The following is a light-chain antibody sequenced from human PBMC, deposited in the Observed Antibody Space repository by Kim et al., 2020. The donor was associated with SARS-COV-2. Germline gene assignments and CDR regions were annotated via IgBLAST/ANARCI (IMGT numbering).Light chain of an antibody. Sequence: PGERATLYCRASHSVSSSLVWNHQKPGQAPRPLIYDASNRATGVPARFSGSGSGTDFTLTISSLEPEDFAVYYCQHRGNWPPFGQGTKVDIK. CDR2: DAS. J-gene: IGKJ1*01. CDR3: QHRGNWPP. CDR1: HSVSSS. V-gene: IGKV3-11*01.